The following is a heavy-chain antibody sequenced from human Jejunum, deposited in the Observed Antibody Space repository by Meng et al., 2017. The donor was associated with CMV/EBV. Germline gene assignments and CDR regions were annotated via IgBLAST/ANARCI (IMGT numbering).Heavy chain of an antibody. CDR1: PFSDYV. D-gene: IGHD3-9*01. CDR3: ARDGATGYFGDYFFDY. CDR2: ISSNGGSV. J-gene: IGHJ4*02. Sequence: PFSDYVMHWVRQAPGKGLEHVSLISSNGGSVYYADSVKGRFTISRDNSKNTLYLQMGSLRAEDMAVYYCARDGATGYFGDYFFDYWGQGTLVTVSS. V-gene: IGHV3-64*02.